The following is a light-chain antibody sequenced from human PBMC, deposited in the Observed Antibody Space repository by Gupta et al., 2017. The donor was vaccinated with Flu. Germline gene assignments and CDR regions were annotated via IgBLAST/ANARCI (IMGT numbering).Light chain of an antibody. Sequence: QSALTQPASVSGSPGQSITISCTGTSSDVGAYNYVSWHQQHPGKAPKLIIYEITNRHPGVSDRFSGSKSGDTASLTISGLQAEDEADYSCCSYTSSSTYFFGTGTRVTVL. CDR2: EIT. V-gene: IGLV2-14*01. CDR1: SSDVGAYNY. J-gene: IGLJ1*01. CDR3: CSYTSSSTYF.